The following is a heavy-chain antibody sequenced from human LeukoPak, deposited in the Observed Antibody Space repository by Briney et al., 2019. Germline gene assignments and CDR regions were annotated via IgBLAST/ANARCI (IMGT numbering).Heavy chain of an antibody. CDR1: GITVTQSD. V-gene: IGHV3-66*01. CDR2: IYTDGAT. Sequence: GGSLRLSCAISGITVTQSDMSWVRQAPGRGLEWVSLIYTDGATHYADFVKGRFTISRDNAKNSLYLQMNSLRAEDTAVYYCARDRGLYGMDVWGQGTTVTVSS. D-gene: IGHD2-15*01. J-gene: IGHJ6*02. CDR3: ARDRGLYGMDV.